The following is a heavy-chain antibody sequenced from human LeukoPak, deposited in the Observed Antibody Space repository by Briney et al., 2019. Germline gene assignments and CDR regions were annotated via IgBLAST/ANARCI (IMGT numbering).Heavy chain of an antibody. CDR2: INPYSGDT. J-gene: IGHJ4*02. V-gene: IGHV1-2*06. CDR3: ARDQGSLTRSWYTGY. D-gene: IGHD6-13*01. Sequence: ASVKVSCKASGYTFTGYHIHWARQAPGQGLEWMGRINPYSGDTNFAQKFQGRVTMTRDTSITTAYMDLSSLTPDDTAVYSCARDQGSLTRSWYTGYWGQGTQVTVSS. CDR1: GYTFTGYH.